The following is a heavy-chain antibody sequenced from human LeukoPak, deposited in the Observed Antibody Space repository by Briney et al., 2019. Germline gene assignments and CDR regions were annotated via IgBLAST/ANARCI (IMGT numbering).Heavy chain of an antibody. CDR1: GGSFSGYY. Sequence: SETLSLTCAVYGGSFSGYYWSWIRQPPGKGLEWIGEINHSGSTNYNPSLKSRVTISVDTSKNQFSLKLSSVTAADTAVYYCARWSEASPYGYYYYYGMDVWGQGTTVTVSS. V-gene: IGHV4-34*01. J-gene: IGHJ6*02. CDR3: ARWSEASPYGYYYYYGMDV. CDR2: INHSGST. D-gene: IGHD4-17*01.